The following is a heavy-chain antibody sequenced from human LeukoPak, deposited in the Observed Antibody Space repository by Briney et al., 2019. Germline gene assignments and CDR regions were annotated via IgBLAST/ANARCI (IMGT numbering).Heavy chain of an antibody. CDR3: ARHGIWFGDTNRWFDP. CDR1: GGSISSYY. V-gene: IGHV4-59*08. J-gene: IGHJ5*02. CDR2: IYYSGST. Sequence: PSETLSLTRTVSGGSISSYYWSWIRQPPGKGLEWIGYIYYSGSTNYNPSLTSRVTISVDTSKNQFSLRLTSVTAADTAVYFCARHGIWFGDTNRWFDPWGQGTLVTVSS. D-gene: IGHD3-10*01.